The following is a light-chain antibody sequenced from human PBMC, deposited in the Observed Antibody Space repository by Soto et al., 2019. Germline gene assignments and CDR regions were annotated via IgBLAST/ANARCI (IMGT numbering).Light chain of an antibody. CDR2: GAS. J-gene: IGKJ5*01. CDR3: QQYGSSPPIT. CDR1: QSVSSSY. Sequence: EIVLTRCPGTLSLSPGERATLSCRASQSVSSSYLAWYQQKPGQAPRFLIYGASSRATGIPDRFSGSGSGTDFTLTISRLEPEDFAVYYCQQYGSSPPITFGQGTRLEIK. V-gene: IGKV3-20*01.